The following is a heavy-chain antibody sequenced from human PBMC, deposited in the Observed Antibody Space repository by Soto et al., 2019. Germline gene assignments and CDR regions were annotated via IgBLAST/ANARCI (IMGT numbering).Heavy chain of an antibody. V-gene: IGHV2-5*02. D-gene: IGHD3-3*01. CDR1: GFSLSTSGAA. Sequence: QITLKESDPTLVKRTQTLTLTCTFSGFSLSTSGAAVGWIRQPPGRALEWLALIYWDGDRRYNPSLQSRLTIDKDTSRNQVARTLTSVDAADTATYYCAHRATMTIFGLIIDNGVWFYPWGQGTLVIVSS. J-gene: IGHJ5*02. CDR2: IYWDGDR. CDR3: AHRATMTIFGLIIDNGVWFYP.